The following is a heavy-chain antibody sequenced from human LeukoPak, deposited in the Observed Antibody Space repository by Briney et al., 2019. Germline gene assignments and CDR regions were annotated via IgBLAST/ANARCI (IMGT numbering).Heavy chain of an antibody. V-gene: IGHV1-2*02. Sequence: ASVKVSCKASGYTFTGYYVHWVRQAPGQGLEWMGWINPNSGGTNYAQKFQGRVTMTRDTSISTAYMELSRLRSDDTAVYYCARVNLGYSSSYNYYYYYYMDVWGKGTTVTVSS. CDR1: GYTFTGYY. J-gene: IGHJ6*03. CDR2: INPNSGGT. D-gene: IGHD6-13*01. CDR3: ARVNLGYSSSYNYYYYYYMDV.